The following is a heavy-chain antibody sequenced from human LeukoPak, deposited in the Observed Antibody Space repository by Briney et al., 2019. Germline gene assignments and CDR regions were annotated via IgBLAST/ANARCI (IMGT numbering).Heavy chain of an antibody. CDR1: CGSFCCYY. V-gene: IGHV4-34*01. Sequence: SETLSLTCAVYCGSFCCYYWSWIRQPPGKGLEWIGEINHSGSTNYNPSLKSRVTISVDTSKNQFSLKLSSVTAADTAVYYCARDYDILTGLTGYYYGMDVWGQGTTVTVSS. CDR2: INHSGST. D-gene: IGHD3-9*01. J-gene: IGHJ6*02. CDR3: ARDYDILTGLTGYYYGMDV.